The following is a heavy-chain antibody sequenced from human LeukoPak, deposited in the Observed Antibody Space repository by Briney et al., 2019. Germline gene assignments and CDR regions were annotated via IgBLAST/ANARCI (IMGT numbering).Heavy chain of an antibody. Sequence: KPSETLSLTCTVSGGSISSYYWSWIRQPPGKGLEWIGYIYYSGSTNYNPSLKSRVTISVDTSKNQLSLKLSSVTAADTAVYYCARELTYYYGSGTPVHAFDIWGQGTMVTVSS. CDR1: GGSISSYY. V-gene: IGHV4-59*01. CDR2: IYYSGST. CDR3: ARELTYYYGSGTPVHAFDI. D-gene: IGHD3-10*01. J-gene: IGHJ3*02.